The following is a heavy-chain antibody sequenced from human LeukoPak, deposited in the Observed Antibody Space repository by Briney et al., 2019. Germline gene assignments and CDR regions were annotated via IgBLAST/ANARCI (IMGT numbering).Heavy chain of an antibody. Sequence: ASVKVSCKVSGYTLTELSMHWVRQAPGKGLEWMGGFDPEDGETIYAQKFQGRVTMTEDTSTDTAYMELSSLRSEDTAVYYCATVNYSSSFLGPYYGMDVWGQGTTVTVSS. CDR1: GYTLTELS. V-gene: IGHV1-24*01. J-gene: IGHJ6*02. D-gene: IGHD6-13*01. CDR2: FDPEDGET. CDR3: ATVNYSSSFLGPYYGMDV.